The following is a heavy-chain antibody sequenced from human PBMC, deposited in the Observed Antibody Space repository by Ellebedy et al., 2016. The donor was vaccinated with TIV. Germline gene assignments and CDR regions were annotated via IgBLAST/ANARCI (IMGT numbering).Heavy chain of an antibody. CDR2: IHYSGSA. D-gene: IGHD3-16*01. V-gene: IGHV4-34*11. Sequence: SETLSLTCGDSGGSFAGYYWSWIRQPPGKGLEWIGFIHYSGSANNNPSLQSRVTISVDTSNNQVSLNVNSVTAADSAVYYCARTTWGTGDAFDIWGQGTMVTVSS. J-gene: IGHJ3*02. CDR3: ARTTWGTGDAFDI. CDR1: GGSFAGYY.